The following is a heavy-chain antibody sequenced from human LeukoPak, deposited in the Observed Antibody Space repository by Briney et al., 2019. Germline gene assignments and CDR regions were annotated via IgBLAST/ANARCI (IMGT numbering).Heavy chain of an antibody. CDR1: GFTFSSYS. CDR3: ARTFWSGYYTGIRY. V-gene: IGHV3-21*01. J-gene: IGHJ4*02. D-gene: IGHD3-3*01. Sequence: GGSLRLSCAASGFTFSSYSMNWVRQAPGKGLEWVSSISSSSSYIYYADSVKGRFTISRDNAKNSLYLQMNSLRAEETAVYYCARTFWSGYYTGIRYWGQGTLVTVSS. CDR2: ISSSSSYI.